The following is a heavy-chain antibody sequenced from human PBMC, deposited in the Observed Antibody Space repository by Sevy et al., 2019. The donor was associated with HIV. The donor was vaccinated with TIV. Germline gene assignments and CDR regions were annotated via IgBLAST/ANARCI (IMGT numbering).Heavy chain of an antibody. J-gene: IGHJ3*02. CDR2: ISSSISYI. V-gene: IGHV3-21*01. CDR1: GFTFSSYS. CDR3: ARSTGCTRVRGIPRVGAFDI. Sequence: GGSLRLSCAASGFTFSSYSMNWVRQAPGKGLEWVSSISSSISYIYYADSVKGRFTISRDNAKNSLYLQMNSLRAEDTAVYYCARSTGCTRVRGIPRVGAFDIWGQGTMVTVSS. D-gene: IGHD3-10*01.